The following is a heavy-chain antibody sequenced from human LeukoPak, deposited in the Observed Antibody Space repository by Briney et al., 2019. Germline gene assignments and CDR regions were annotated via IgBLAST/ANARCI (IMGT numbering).Heavy chain of an antibody. CDR2: FVPSVDVA. D-gene: IGHD5-24*01. CDR3: ARALPEMATTWNY. Sequence: ASVKVSCKASRGTFPNYDISWVRQAPGQGLEWMGRFVPSVDVANYSPKFRGRVTITADKSTTTVFMELSSLRSEDTAVYYCARALPEMATTWNYWGQGTLVTVSS. V-gene: IGHV1-69*04. J-gene: IGHJ4*02. CDR1: RGTFPNYD.